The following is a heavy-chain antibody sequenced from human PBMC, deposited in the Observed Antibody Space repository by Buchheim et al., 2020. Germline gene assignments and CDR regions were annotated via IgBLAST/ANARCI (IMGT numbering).Heavy chain of an antibody. Sequence: EVQLLESGGGLVQPGGSLRLSCAASGFIFSSYPMTWVRQAPGKGLEWVSTISDSGTNTYYADSVRGRFTISRDNSKNTLFLQLNSLKAEDPALYHCARGSTHFDRSFDHYCGQGSL. D-gene: IGHD3-9*01. CDR3: ARGSTHFDRSFDHY. CDR1: GFIFSSYP. V-gene: IGHV3-23*01. CDR2: ISDSGTNT. J-gene: IGHJ4*02.